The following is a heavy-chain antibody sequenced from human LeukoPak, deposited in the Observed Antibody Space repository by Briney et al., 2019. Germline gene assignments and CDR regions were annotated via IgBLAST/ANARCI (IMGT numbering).Heavy chain of an antibody. V-gene: IGHV4-39*01. Sequence: PSETLSLTCTVSGGSISSSSYYWGWIRQPPGKGLEWIGSIYYSGSTYYNPSLKSRVTISVDTSKNQFSLKLSSVTAADTAEYYCARCQYDFWSGYSAYWGQGTLGTVSS. CDR2: IYYSGST. CDR1: GGSISSSSYY. CDR3: ARCQYDFWSGYSAY. D-gene: IGHD3-3*01. J-gene: IGHJ4*02.